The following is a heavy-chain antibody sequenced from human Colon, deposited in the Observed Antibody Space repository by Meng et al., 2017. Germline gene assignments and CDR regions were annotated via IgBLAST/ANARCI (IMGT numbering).Heavy chain of an antibody. CDR3: ARGGYYDSSGYIDN. D-gene: IGHD3-22*01. CDR2: IYNSGNT. V-gene: IGHV4-39*01. Sequence: QLQLQESGPGLLKPSATLSLPCTVSGGSITSRIYYWGWVRQPPGTGLEWIGSIYNSGNTYRNPSLKSRVTIAVDTSKNQFTLKLSSVTAADTAVYYCARGGYYDSSGYIDNWGQGTLVTVSS. CDR1: GGSITSRIYY. J-gene: IGHJ4*02.